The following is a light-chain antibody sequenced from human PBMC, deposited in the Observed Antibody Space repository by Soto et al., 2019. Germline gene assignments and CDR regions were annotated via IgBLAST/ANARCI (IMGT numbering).Light chain of an antibody. CDR1: SSDVGAYNY. CDR2: DVT. CDR3: SSYTASSTRV. J-gene: IGLJ1*01. Sequence: QSVLTQPASVSGSPGQSITISCTGTSSDVGAYNYVSWYQQYPGRAPKLMIYDVTNRPSGVSNRFSGSKSGNTASLTISGLQAEDEADYYCSSYTASSTRVFGTGTKDTVL. V-gene: IGLV2-14*03.